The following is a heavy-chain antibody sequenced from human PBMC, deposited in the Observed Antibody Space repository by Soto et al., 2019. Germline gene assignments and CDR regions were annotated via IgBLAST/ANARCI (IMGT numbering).Heavy chain of an antibody. CDR1: ECTFRTYG. J-gene: IGHJ3*01. CDR2: ISNDGSEK. V-gene: IGHV3-30*03. CDR3: ARGDRGGFDL. D-gene: IGHD3-10*01. Sequence: VRSMRLSCPASECTFRTYGMHCVGQAPGKGLEWVAVISNDGSEKYFADSVKGRFAISRDNSKNTVSLQMSSLRAEDTAIYYSARGDRGGFDLWGHGTMVTVSS.